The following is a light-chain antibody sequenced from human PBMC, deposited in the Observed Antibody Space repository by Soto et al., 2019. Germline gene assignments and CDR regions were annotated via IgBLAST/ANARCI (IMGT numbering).Light chain of an antibody. Sequence: QSVLTQPPSASGSPGQSVTISCTGTSSDVGGYNYVSWYQQHPGKAPKLMIYEVSKRPSGVPDRFSGSKSGNTASLTVSGLQAEDEADYYCSSYAGSNVVFGGGTTVTVL. J-gene: IGLJ2*01. CDR3: SSYAGSNVV. CDR1: SSDVGGYNY. V-gene: IGLV2-8*01. CDR2: EVS.